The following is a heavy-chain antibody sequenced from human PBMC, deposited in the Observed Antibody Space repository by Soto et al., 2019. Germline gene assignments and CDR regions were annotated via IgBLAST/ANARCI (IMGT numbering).Heavy chain of an antibody. CDR2: ISNDGSKK. V-gene: IGHV3-30*03. J-gene: IGHJ4*02. CDR1: GFVFTNYG. Sequence: LRLSCAASGFVFTNYGMHWVRQAPGKGLEWVAFISNDGSKKYYADSVKGRFTISRDNSENTVYLQMTSLRPDDTAVFYCARDVAMPSGLGLGYWGQGTLVTVSS. D-gene: IGHD6-19*01. CDR3: ARDVAMPSGLGLGY.